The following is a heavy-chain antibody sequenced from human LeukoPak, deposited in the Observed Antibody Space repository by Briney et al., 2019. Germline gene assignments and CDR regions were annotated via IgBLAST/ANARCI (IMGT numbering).Heavy chain of an antibody. Sequence: SETLSLTCAVSGGSISSSNWWSWARQPPGKGLEWIGEIYHSGSTNYNPSLKSRVTISVDKSKNQFSLKLSSVTAADTAVYYCARSDSSGYYLDYWGQGTLVTVSS. CDR3: ARSDSSGYYLDY. CDR2: IYHSGST. J-gene: IGHJ4*02. V-gene: IGHV4-4*02. CDR1: GGSISSSNW. D-gene: IGHD3-22*01.